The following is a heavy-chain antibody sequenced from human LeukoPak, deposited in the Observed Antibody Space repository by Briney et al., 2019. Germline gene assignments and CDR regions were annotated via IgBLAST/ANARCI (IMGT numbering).Heavy chain of an antibody. CDR1: GYTFSNYY. D-gene: IGHD3-22*01. V-gene: IGHV1-46*01. Sequence: ASVKVSCMASGYTFSNYYMHWVRQAPGQGLEWMGIINPSGGSTSYEQKFQGRVTMTRDTSTSTVYMEMSSLTSEDTAVYYCARGTYYYDSSGSGAFDIWGQGTMVTVSS. CDR3: ARGTYYYDSSGSGAFDI. CDR2: INPSGGST. J-gene: IGHJ3*02.